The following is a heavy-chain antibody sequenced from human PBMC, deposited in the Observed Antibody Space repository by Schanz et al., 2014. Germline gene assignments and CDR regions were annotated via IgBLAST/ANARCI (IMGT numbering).Heavy chain of an antibody. CDR2: IVPIAGIT. D-gene: IGHD2-15*01. V-gene: IGHV1-69*02. J-gene: IGHJ3*02. CDR1: GGTFSSYT. Sequence: QVQLVQSGAEVKKPGSPVKVSCRASGGTFSSYTISWVRQAPGQGLEWMGRIVPIAGITNYAQRFQGRVTITADKSSDTAYMELSSLRSEDTAVYYCARGGGPEDVFDIWGQGTILTVSS. CDR3: ARGGGPEDVFDI.